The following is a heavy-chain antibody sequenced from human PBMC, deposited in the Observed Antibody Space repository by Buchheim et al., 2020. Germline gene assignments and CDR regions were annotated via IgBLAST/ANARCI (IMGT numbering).Heavy chain of an antibody. CDR2: IYYSVST. CDR3: ARRTEQWLVKKSDY. CDR1: GCSISSSSYY. V-gene: IGHV4-39*07. J-gene: IGHJ4*02. Sequence: QLQLQESGPGLVKPSETLSLTCTVSGCSISSSSYYWGWIRQPPGKGLEWIGSIYYSVSTYYNPSLKSRVTISVDTFKNPFSLKLSSVTAADTAVYYCARRTEQWLVKKSDYWGQGTL. D-gene: IGHD6-19*01.